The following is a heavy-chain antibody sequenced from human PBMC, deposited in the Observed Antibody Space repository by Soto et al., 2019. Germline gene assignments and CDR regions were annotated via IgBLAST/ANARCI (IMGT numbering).Heavy chain of an antibody. D-gene: IGHD5-12*01. CDR2: IRSKANSYAT. Sequence: QPGRSLRLSCAASGFTFSGSAMHWVRQASGKGLEWVGRIRSKANSYATAYAASVKGRFTISRDDSKNTAYLQMNSLKTEDTAVYYCTRFRGGYAPFDPWRQGTLVTLFS. V-gene: IGHV3-73*01. J-gene: IGHJ5*02. CDR1: GFTFSGSA. CDR3: TRFRGGYAPFDP.